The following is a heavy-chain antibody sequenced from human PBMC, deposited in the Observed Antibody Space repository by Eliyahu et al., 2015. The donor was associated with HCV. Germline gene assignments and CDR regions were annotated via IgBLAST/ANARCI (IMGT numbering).Heavy chain of an antibody. D-gene: IGHD2-21*01. CDR2: IYQTGST. V-gene: IGHV4-39*02. CDR3: ARPFWGYCGDECATFGWTVRGVKTTGDTXY. J-gene: IGHJ4*02. CDR1: GGSIGSSRYY. Sequence: QLQLQESGPGLVKPSETLSLTXSVSGGSIGSSRYYWAXXRXPPGKGLEWIGSIYQTGSTYYNPSLRSRVTXSVDTSKNHFSLKVNSVTAADTAVYFCARPFWGYCGDECATFGWTVRGVKTTGDTXYWGRGTLVTVSS.